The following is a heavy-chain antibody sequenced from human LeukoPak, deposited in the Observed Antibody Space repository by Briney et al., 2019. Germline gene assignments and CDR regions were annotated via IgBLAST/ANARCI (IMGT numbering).Heavy chain of an antibody. J-gene: IGHJ4*02. CDR3: ARGRPVVTYFDY. D-gene: IGHD3-22*01. CDR2: INHSGST. V-gene: IGHV4-34*01. Sequence: NPSETLSLTXAVYGGSFSGYYWSWIRQPPGKGLEWIGEINHSGSTNYNPSLKSRVTISVDTSKNQFSLKLSSVTAADTAVYYCARGRPVVTYFDYWGQRTLVTVSS. CDR1: GGSFSGYY.